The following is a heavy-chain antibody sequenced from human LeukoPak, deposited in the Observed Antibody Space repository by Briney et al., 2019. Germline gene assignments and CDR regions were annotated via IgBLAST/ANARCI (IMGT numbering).Heavy chain of an antibody. Sequence: PGGSLRLSCAASGFTFSTYWMTWVRQAPGKGLERVANIKQDGSEKNYVDSVKGRFTISRDNAKNSLYLQMNTLSADDTAVYFCAGGISMVRGADYWGQGTLVTVSS. CDR3: AGGISMVRGADY. CDR2: IKQDGSEK. J-gene: IGHJ4*02. V-gene: IGHV3-7*04. D-gene: IGHD3-10*01. CDR1: GFTFSTYW.